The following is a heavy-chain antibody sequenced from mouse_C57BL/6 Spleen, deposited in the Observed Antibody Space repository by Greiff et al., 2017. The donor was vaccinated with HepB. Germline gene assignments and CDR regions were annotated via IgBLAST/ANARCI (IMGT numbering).Heavy chain of an antibody. CDR1: GYTFTSYW. Sequence: QVQLQQPGAELVKPGASVKLSCKASGYTFTSYWMHWVKQRPGQGLEWIGMIHPNSGSTNYNEKFKSKATLTVDKSSSTAYMQLSSLTSEDSAVYYCAIYYDYEAMDYWGQGTSVTVSS. CDR3: AIYYDYEAMDY. CDR2: IHPNSGST. J-gene: IGHJ4*01. D-gene: IGHD2-1*01. V-gene: IGHV1-64*01.